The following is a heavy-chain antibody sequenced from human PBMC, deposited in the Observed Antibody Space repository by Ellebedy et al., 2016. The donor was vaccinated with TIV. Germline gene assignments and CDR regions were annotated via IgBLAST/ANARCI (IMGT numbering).Heavy chain of an antibody. Sequence: GGSLRLXCAASGFTFSSYAMSWVRQAPGKGLEWVSAISGSGGSTYYADSVKGRFTISRDNSKNTLYLQMNSLRAEDTAVYYCAKGWVGIHYLYFDYWGQGTLVTVSS. D-gene: IGHD2-21*01. J-gene: IGHJ4*02. V-gene: IGHV3-23*01. CDR1: GFTFSSYA. CDR2: ISGSGGST. CDR3: AKGWVGIHYLYFDY.